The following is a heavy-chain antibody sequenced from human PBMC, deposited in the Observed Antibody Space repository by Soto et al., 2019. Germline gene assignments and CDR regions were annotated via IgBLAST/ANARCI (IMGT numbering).Heavy chain of an antibody. J-gene: IGHJ4*02. CDR2: IYHSGST. Sequence: SETLSLTCAVSGGSISSGGYSWSWIRQPPGKGLEWIGYIYHSGSTYYNPSLKSRVTISVDRSKNQFSLKLSSVTAADTAVYYCARSSTVVTPDYFDYWGQGTLVTVSS. V-gene: IGHV4-30-2*01. CDR3: ARSSTVVTPDYFDY. CDR1: GGSISSGGYS. D-gene: IGHD4-17*01.